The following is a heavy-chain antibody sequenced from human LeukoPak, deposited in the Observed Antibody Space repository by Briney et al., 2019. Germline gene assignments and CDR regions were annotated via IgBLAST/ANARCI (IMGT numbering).Heavy chain of an antibody. D-gene: IGHD3-22*01. CDR1: GGSISSGGYY. CDR3: ARAGAYDSSGYYFLPFDY. Sequence: PSETLSLTCTVSGGSISSGGYYWSWIRQHPGKGLEWIGYIYYSGSTYYNPSLKSRVTISVNTSKNQFSLKLSSVTAADTAVYYRARAGAYDSSGYYFLPFDYWGQGTLVTVSS. V-gene: IGHV4-31*03. CDR2: IYYSGST. J-gene: IGHJ4*02.